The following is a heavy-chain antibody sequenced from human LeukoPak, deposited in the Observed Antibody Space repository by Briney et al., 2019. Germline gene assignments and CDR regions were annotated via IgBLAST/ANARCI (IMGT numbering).Heavy chain of an antibody. J-gene: IGHJ6*02. V-gene: IGHV4-34*01. CDR1: GGSFSGYY. CDR3: ARGPPLDSYYGMDV. Sequence: SETLSLTCAVYGGSFSGYYWSWIRQPPGKGLVWIGVINHSGSTNYNPSLKSRVTISVDTSKNQFSLKLSSVTAADTAVYYCARGPPLDSYYGMDVWGQGTTVTVSS. CDR2: INHSGST.